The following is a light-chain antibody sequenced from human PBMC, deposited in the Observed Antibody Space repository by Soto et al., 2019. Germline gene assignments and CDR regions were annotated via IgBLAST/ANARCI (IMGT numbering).Light chain of an antibody. Sequence: EILLTQSPGTLSLSPGERATLSCRASQSVRNSYLAWYQQKPGQAPRLLIYGASGRATGIPDRFSGSGSGTHFTLNISRLEPEDYAVYYCHQYGSSPYTFGQGTKLEI. CDR3: HQYGSSPYT. V-gene: IGKV3-20*01. CDR1: QSVRNSY. J-gene: IGKJ2*01. CDR2: GAS.